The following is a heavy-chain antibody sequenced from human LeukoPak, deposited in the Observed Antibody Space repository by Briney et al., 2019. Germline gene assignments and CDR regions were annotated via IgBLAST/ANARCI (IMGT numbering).Heavy chain of an antibody. J-gene: IGHJ4*02. D-gene: IGHD6-25*01. Sequence: SETLSLTCTVSGGSISSSYYWGWIRQPPGKGLEWIGSIYYSGSTYYNPSLKSRVTISVDTPKNQFSLKLSSVTAADTAVYYCARHSGVGGAQYWGQGTLVTVSS. V-gene: IGHV4-39*01. CDR1: GGSISSSYY. CDR3: ARHSGVGGAQY. CDR2: IYYSGST.